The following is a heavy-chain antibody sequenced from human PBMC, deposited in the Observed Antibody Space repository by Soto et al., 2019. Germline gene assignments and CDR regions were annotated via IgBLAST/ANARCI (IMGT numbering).Heavy chain of an antibody. V-gene: IGHV4-59*01. CDR2: IYYSGST. CDR1: GGSISSYY. D-gene: IGHD4-17*01. Sequence: SETLSLTCTVSGGSISSYYWSWIRQPPGKGLEWIGYIYYSGSTNYNPSLKSRVTISVDTSKNQFSLKLSSVTAADPAVYYCARVYGDCFDYWGQGALVTVSS. J-gene: IGHJ4*02. CDR3: ARVYGDCFDY.